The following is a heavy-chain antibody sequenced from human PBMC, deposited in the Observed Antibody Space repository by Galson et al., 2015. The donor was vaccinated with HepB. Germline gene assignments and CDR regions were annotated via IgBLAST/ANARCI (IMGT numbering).Heavy chain of an antibody. CDR1: GYTFTSYY. CDR3: ASAHSSSWRYYYGMDV. D-gene: IGHD6-13*01. Sequence: SVTVSCKASGYTFTSYYMHWVRQAPGQGLEWMGIINPSGGSTSYAQKFQGRVTMTRDTSTSTVYMELSSLRSEDTAVYYCASAHSSSWRYYYGMDVWGQGTTVTVSS. V-gene: IGHV1-46*03. J-gene: IGHJ6*02. CDR2: INPSGGST.